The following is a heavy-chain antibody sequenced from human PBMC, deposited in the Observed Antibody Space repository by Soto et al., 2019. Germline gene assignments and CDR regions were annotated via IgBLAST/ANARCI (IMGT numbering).Heavy chain of an antibody. Sequence: SETLSLTCTVSGGSISTSPSFWGWIRKPPGKGLEWIGGMFYRSGSTNYNPSLKSRVTISVDTSKNQFSLTLGSVTAADTAISYSARGGLTPVPPLTWGQGTLVTVSS. J-gene: IGHJ4*02. CDR1: GGSISTSPSF. CDR3: ARGGLTPVPPLT. V-gene: IGHV4-39*07. CDR2: MFYRSGST. D-gene: IGHD2-21*02.